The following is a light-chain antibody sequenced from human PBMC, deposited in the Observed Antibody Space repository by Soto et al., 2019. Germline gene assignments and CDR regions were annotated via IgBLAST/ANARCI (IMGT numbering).Light chain of an antibody. Sequence: SYVLTQPPSVSVAPGQTARITCGGNNIGRKGVHWYQQKPGQAPVLVVYDDSDRPSGIPERFSGSNSGNTATLTISRVEAGDEADYYCQAYDYSLTASVFGGGTKLTVL. CDR3: QAYDYSLTASV. J-gene: IGLJ3*02. V-gene: IGLV3-21*02. CDR1: NIGRKG. CDR2: DDS.